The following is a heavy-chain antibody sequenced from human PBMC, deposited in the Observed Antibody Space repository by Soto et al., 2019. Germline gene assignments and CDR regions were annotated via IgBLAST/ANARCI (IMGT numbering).Heavy chain of an antibody. CDR3: ARVPPP. CDR1: GGSISSGGYS. J-gene: IGHJ5*02. CDR2: INHSGST. Sequence: QLQLQESGSGLVKPSQTLSLTCAVSGGSISSGGYSWSWIRQPPGKGLEWIGYINHSGSTSYTSSPXRXXTLSVARAKNQVSLKLSSVTAADTAVYYCARVPPPWGQGALVTVAS. V-gene: IGHV4-30-2*01.